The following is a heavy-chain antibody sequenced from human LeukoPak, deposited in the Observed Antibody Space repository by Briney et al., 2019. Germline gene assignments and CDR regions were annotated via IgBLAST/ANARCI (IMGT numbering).Heavy chain of an antibody. CDR3: ARDGYGSGSYWENWLDP. D-gene: IGHD3-10*01. CDR2: IDPSDSYT. Sequence: GESLRISCKGSGYSFTSYWISWVRQMPGKGLEWMGRIDPSDSYTNYSPSFQGHVTISADKSISTAYLQWSSLKASDTAIYYCARDGYGSGSYWENWLDPWGQGTLVTVSS. V-gene: IGHV5-10-1*01. J-gene: IGHJ5*02. CDR1: GYSFTSYW.